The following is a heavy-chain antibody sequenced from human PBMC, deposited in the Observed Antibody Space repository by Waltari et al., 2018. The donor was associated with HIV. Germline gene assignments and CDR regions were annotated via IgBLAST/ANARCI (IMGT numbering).Heavy chain of an antibody. J-gene: IGHJ4*02. CDR1: GDSLSSGDYY. D-gene: IGHD3-22*01. Sequence: QVQLQESGPGLVKPSQTLSLTCTVSGDSLSSGDYYWSWIRQHPGKGLEWIGYIHYSGSTHDNSSLMSRFSISIDTAKNQFSLMLISVTAADTAVYYCARIDDTTGRTYFFDYWGQGTLVTVSS. CDR3: ARIDDTTGRTYFFDY. CDR2: IHYSGST. V-gene: IGHV4-31*03.